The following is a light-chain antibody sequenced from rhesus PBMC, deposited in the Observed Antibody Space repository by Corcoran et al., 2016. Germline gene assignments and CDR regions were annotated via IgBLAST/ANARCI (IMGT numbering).Light chain of an antibody. Sequence: DIQMTQSPSSLSASVGDRVTITCRASQGITNDLAWYQQKPGETPKLLIYEASSLQSGIPSRFSGRGSWTDFTLTISSLQSDDFATYSFQHYYSTPYSFGQGTKVEIK. CDR3: QHYYSTPYS. CDR2: EAS. CDR1: QGITND. V-gene: IGKV1-25*01. J-gene: IGKJ2*01.